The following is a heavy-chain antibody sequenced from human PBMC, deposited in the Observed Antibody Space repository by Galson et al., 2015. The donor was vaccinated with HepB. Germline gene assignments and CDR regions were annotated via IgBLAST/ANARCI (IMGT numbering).Heavy chain of an antibody. CDR1: GFSLTTSGMC. D-gene: IGHD3-10*01. J-gene: IGHJ5*02. CDR3: ARTTMIRGVYNWFDP. CDR2: IDWDGDK. V-gene: IGHV2-70*19. Sequence: PALVKPTQTLTLTCTFSGFSLTTSGMCVSWVRQSPGKALEWLALIDWDGDKQYTTSLKSRLTISRDTSKNQVVLTMTNMVPSDTGTYYCARTTMIRGVYNWFDPWGRGTLVTVSS.